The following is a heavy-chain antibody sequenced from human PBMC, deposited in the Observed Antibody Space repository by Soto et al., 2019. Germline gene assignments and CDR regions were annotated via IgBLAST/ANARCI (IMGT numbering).Heavy chain of an antibody. Sequence: QLQLQESRPGLVKPSETLSLTCTVSGGSISSSSYYWGWIRQPPGKGLEWIGSIYYSGSTYYNPSLKSRVTISVDTSKNQFSLKLSSVTAADTAVYYCARHETGSVDYWGQGTLVTVSS. J-gene: IGHJ4*02. V-gene: IGHV4-39*01. CDR1: GGSISSSSYY. D-gene: IGHD3-10*01. CDR2: IYYSGST. CDR3: ARHETGSVDY.